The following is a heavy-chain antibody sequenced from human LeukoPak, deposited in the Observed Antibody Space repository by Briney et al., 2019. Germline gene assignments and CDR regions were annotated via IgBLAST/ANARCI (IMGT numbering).Heavy chain of an antibody. CDR2: INAGNGNT. J-gene: IGHJ3*02. CDR1: GYTFTSYA. Sequence: GASVKVSCKASGYTFTSYAMHWVRQAPGQRLEWMGWINAGNGNTKYSQKFQGRVTITRDTSASTAYMELSSLRSEDTAVYYCARDPVLRRNSGFRSGSYSADAFDIWGQGTMVTVSS. CDR3: ARDPVLRRNSGFRSGSYSADAFDI. D-gene: IGHD3-10*01. V-gene: IGHV1-3*01.